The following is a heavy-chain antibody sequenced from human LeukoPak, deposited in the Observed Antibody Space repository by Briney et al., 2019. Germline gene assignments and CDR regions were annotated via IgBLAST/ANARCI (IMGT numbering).Heavy chain of an antibody. J-gene: IGHJ4*02. Sequence: GGSLRLSCAASGFTFSSYGMHWVRQAPGKGLEWVSGINVSGGSTFYADSVRGRFTISRDNSKNTLYLQMNSLRAEDTVVYYCAKDQYCTSTSCYVGYWGQGTLVTVSS. CDR3: AKDQYCTSTSCYVGY. V-gene: IGHV3-23*01. CDR1: GFTFSSYG. CDR2: INVSGGST. D-gene: IGHD2-2*01.